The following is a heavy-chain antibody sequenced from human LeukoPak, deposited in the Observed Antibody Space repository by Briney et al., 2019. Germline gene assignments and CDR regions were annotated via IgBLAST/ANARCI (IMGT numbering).Heavy chain of an antibody. V-gene: IGHV3-7*01. Sequence: GGSLRLSCAASGFTFSSYWMSWVRQAPGKGLEWVANIKKDGIEKYYVDSAKGRVTISRDNARNSLYLQMNSLRAEDTAVYYCASQDSSGYYHYWGQGTLVTVSS. D-gene: IGHD3-22*01. CDR2: IKKDGIEK. J-gene: IGHJ4*02. CDR3: ASQDSSGYYHY. CDR1: GFTFSSYW.